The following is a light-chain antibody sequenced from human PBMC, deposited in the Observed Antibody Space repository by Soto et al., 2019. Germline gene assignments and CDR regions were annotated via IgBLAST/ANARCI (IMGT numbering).Light chain of an antibody. CDR3: QAWDSSRYV. CDR2: EDN. CDR1: KLGDKY. Sequence: SYELTQPPSVSVSPGQTASITCSGDKLGDKYACWYQQKPGQSPVLVIYEDNKRPSGIPERFSGSNSGNTATLTISGTQAMDEADYHCQAWDSSRYVFGTGTKLTVL. J-gene: IGLJ1*01. V-gene: IGLV3-1*01.